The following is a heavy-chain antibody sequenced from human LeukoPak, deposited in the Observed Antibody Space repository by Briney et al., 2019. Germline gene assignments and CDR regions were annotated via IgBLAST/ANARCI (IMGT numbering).Heavy chain of an antibody. CDR1: GDRVSSTSAA. CDR2: TYYRSKWYN. CDR3: ARDSDWNYFDP. D-gene: IGHD1-7*01. J-gene: IGHJ5*02. V-gene: IGHV6-1*01. Sequence: PSQTLSLTCAISGDRVSSTSAAWNWIRKSPSRGLEWLGRTYYRSKWYNDYAVSVKSRITINPDTSKNQFSLQLNSVTPEDTAVYYCARDSDWNYFDPWGQGTLVTVSS.